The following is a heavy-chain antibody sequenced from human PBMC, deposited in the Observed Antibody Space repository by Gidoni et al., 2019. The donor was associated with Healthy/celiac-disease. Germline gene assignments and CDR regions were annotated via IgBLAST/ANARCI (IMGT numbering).Heavy chain of an antibody. V-gene: IGHV4-38-2*02. J-gene: IGHJ4*02. CDR2: IYHSGST. D-gene: IGHD2-21*02. CDR1: GYSISSGYY. CDR3: ARDRGHGGNSGEFDY. Sequence: QVQLQESGPGLVKPSETLSLTCTVSGYSISSGYYWGWIRQPPGKGLEWIGSIYHSGSTYYNPSLKSRVTISVDTSKNQFSLKLSSVTAADTAVYYCARDRGHGGNSGEFDYWGQGTLVTVSS.